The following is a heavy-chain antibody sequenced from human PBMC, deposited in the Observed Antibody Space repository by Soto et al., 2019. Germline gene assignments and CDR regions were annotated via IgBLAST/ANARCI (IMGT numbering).Heavy chain of an antibody. CDR1: GFTFSSYA. Sequence: QVQLVESGGGVVQPGRSLRLSCAASGFTFSSYAMHWVRQAPGKGLEWVAVIAYDGSNKYYADSVKGRFTISRDNSKNTLYLQMNRLSAEDTAVYYCARDRYYYDSSGYYARYYYYYGMDVWGQGTTVTGSS. CDR2: IAYDGSNK. V-gene: IGHV3-30-3*01. D-gene: IGHD3-22*01. CDR3: ARDRYYYDSSGYYARYYYYYGMDV. J-gene: IGHJ6*02.